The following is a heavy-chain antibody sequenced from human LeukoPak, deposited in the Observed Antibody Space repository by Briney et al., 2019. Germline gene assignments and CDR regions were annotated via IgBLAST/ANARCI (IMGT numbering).Heavy chain of an antibody. J-gene: IGHJ5*02. CDR1: GFTFDDYA. CDR2: INWNSDSI. Sequence: SGGSLRLSCAVSGFTFDDYAMHWVRQVPGKGLEWVSGINWNSDSIGYADSVKGRFTISRDNSKNTLYLQMNSLRAEDTAVYYCAKSTGFDPWGQGTLVTVSS. CDR3: AKSTGFDP. V-gene: IGHV3-9*01.